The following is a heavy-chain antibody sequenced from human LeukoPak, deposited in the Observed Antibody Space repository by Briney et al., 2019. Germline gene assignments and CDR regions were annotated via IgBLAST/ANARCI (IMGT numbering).Heavy chain of an antibody. J-gene: IGHJ6*03. CDR2: IYTSGST. Sequence: NASETLSLTCTVSGGSISSGSYYWRWIRQPAGKGLEWIGRIYTSGSTNYNPSLKSRVTISVDTSKNQFSLKLSSVTAADTAVYYCARVYQWGTLSHYYYYMDVWGKGTTVTISS. V-gene: IGHV4-61*02. D-gene: IGHD3-16*01. CDR3: ARVYQWGTLSHYYYYMDV. CDR1: GGSISSGSYY.